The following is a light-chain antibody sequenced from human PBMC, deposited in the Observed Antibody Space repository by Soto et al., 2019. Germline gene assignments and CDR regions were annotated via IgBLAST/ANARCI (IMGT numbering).Light chain of an antibody. Sequence: DIVLTQSPLSLPVTPGEPATISCRSSQSLLDTHYGKIYLDWLLQRPGQSPLLLIYTLSHRASRVPDRFSGTGSGTDLTLKISTGQAEDVGVYYCIQRIEWPWTYGQRAKVDI. J-gene: IGKJ1*01. CDR1: QSLLDTHYGKIY. V-gene: IGKV2-40*01. CDR3: IQRIEWPWT. CDR2: TLS.